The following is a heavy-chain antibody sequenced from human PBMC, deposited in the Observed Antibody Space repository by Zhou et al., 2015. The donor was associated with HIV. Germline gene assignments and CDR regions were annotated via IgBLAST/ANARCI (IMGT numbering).Heavy chain of an antibody. D-gene: IGHD3-22*01. V-gene: IGHV1-46*01. CDR3: ARGAEWYYDSSGYYLNYYYGMDV. J-gene: IGHJ6*01. Sequence: QVQLVQSGAEVKKPGSSVKVSCKASGGTFSSYAISWVRQAPGQGLEWMGIINPSGGSTSYAQKFQGRVTMTRDTSTSTVYMELSSLRSEDTAVYYCARGAEWYYDSSGYYLNYYYGMDVVGTEGTTVHRLL. CDR1: GGTFSSYA. CDR2: INPSGGST.